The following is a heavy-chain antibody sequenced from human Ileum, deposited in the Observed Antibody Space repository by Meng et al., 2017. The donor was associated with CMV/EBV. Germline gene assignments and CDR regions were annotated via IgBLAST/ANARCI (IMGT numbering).Heavy chain of an antibody. CDR3: ARIGYGAHFDY. Sequence: SCKASGYNFTNYAIHWVRQAPGQGLEWMGWINAGNGITKYSQKFQDRVTFTRDTSASTGYMELSSLRSEDTAVYYCARIGYGAHFDYWGQGSLVTV. CDR1: GYNFTNYA. J-gene: IGHJ4*02. V-gene: IGHV1-3*01. CDR2: INAGNGIT. D-gene: IGHD4-17*01.